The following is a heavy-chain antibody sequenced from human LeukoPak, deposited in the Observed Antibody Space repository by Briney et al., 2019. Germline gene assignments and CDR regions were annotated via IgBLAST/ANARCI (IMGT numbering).Heavy chain of an antibody. Sequence: PSETLSLTCAVYGGSFSGYYWSWIRQPPGKGLEWIGEINHSGSTNYNPSLKSRVTISVDTSKNQFSLKLSSVTAADTAVYYCARDRDYYYGSGRSKFDYWGQGTLVTVSS. J-gene: IGHJ4*02. CDR1: GGSFSGYY. D-gene: IGHD3-10*01. CDR2: INHSGST. V-gene: IGHV4-34*01. CDR3: ARDRDYYYGSGRSKFDY.